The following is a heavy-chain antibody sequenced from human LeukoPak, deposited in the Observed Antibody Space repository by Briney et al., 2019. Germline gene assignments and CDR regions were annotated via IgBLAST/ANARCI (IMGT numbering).Heavy chain of an antibody. CDR1: GGSISSYY. J-gene: IGHJ4*02. Sequence: SETLSLTCTVSGGSISSYYWSWTRQPAGKGLEWIGRIYTSGSTNYNPSLKSRVTMSVDTSKNQFSLKLSSVTAADTAVYYCARAGKSGTMVLFDYWGQGTLVTVSS. D-gene: IGHD3-10*01. CDR2: IYTSGST. CDR3: ARAGKSGTMVLFDY. V-gene: IGHV4-4*07.